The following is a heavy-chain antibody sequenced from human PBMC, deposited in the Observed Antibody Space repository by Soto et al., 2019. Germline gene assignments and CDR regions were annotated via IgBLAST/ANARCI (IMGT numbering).Heavy chain of an antibody. CDR1: GFTFSDYY. J-gene: IGHJ4*02. CDR3: TRVFGSSWDQAFFDY. D-gene: IGHD6-13*01. V-gene: IGHV3-72*01. Sequence: EVPLVESGGALVQPGGSLRLSCAASGFTFSDYYMDWVRQAPGKGLEWVGRIRKKVNSYTTEYAASVKDRFTISRDDSKNSLFLQMNSLKIEDTAVYYCTRVFGSSWDQAFFDYWGQGTLVTVSS. CDR2: IRKKVNSYTT.